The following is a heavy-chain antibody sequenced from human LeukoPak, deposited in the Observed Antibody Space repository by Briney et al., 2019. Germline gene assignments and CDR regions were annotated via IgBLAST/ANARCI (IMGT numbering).Heavy chain of an antibody. V-gene: IGHV3-30*18. CDR2: ISYDGSNK. CDR3: AKSGSGWYLFDY. D-gene: IGHD6-19*01. CDR1: GFTFSSYG. J-gene: IGHJ4*02. Sequence: GGSLRLSCAASGFTFSSYGMHWVRQAPGKGLEWVAVISYDGSNKYYADSVKGQFTISRDNSKNTLYLQMNSLRAEDTAVYYCAKSGSGWYLFDYWGQGTLVTVSS.